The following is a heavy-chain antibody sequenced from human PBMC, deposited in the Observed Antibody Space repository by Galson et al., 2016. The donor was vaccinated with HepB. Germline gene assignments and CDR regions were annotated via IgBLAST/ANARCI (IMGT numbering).Heavy chain of an antibody. CDR3: VRNDWGSGWHYFHH. CDR1: GYTFIGYY. D-gene: IGHD6-19*01. CDR2: IKPNSGVT. Sequence: ASGYTFIGYYIHWVRQAPGQGLEWMGWIKPNSGVTNYAQKFQGWVTMTTDTSISTAYMELSRLKSDDTAIYYCVRNDWGSGWHYFHHWGQGTLVTVSS. J-gene: IGHJ1*01. V-gene: IGHV1-2*04.